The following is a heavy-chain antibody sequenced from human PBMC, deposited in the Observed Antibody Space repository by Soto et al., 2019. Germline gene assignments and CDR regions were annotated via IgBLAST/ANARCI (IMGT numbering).Heavy chain of an antibody. V-gene: IGHV3-74*01. CDR2: INADGGSA. CDR1: GFTFSNDW. J-gene: IGHJ4*02. D-gene: IGHD3-9*01. CDR3: IKVLTRGVGVPRFYFDS. Sequence: LRLSCAASGFTFSNDWMHWVRQAPGKGLEWVSRINADGGSAHYADSVRGRFTISRDNAKNTLFLQLNSLRVEDTAIYYCIKVLTRGVGVPRFYFDSWGQGTLVTVSS.